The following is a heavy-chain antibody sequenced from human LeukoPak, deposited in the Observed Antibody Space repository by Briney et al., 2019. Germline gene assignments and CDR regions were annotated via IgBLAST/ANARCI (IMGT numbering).Heavy chain of an antibody. J-gene: IGHJ4*01. CDR1: VFTFSSYS. Sequence: GGSLRLPRPACVFTFSSYSMNWVRQAPGTGLEWVSAIRTSSSYIYYADSVKGRFSISRDNAKNSLYLQMNSLRAEDTAVYYCARVSGYSGYDYSPLDYWGQGTLVTVSS. CDR3: ARVSGYSGYDYSPLDY. D-gene: IGHD5-12*01. CDR2: IRTSSSYI. V-gene: IGHV3-21*01.